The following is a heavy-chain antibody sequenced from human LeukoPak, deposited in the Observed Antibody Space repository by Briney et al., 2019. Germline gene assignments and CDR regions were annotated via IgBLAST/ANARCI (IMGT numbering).Heavy chain of an antibody. CDR1: GFTFSNYA. Sequence: GGSLRLSCVASGFTFSNYAMSWVRQAPGKGLEYVSPISASGLSTYYTDSVRGRFTNSRDNSKNTLYLQMHSLRAEDTAVYYCAKAGDSSSSPLFLDWGQGTLVTVSS. D-gene: IGHD6-6*01. CDR2: ISASGLST. V-gene: IGHV3-23*01. CDR3: AKAGDSSSSPLFLD. J-gene: IGHJ4*02.